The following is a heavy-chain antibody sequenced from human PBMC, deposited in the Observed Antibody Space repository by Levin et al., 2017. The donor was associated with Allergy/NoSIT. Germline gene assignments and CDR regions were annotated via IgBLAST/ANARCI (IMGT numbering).Heavy chain of an antibody. CDR1: GYSFTSYW. Sequence: GGSLRLSFKGSGYSFTSYWIGWVRQMPGKGLEWMGIIYPGNSDTRYSPSFQGQVTISADKSISTAYLQWSSLKASDTAMYYCARHDRSDYSYYYYYMDVWGKGTTVTVSS. D-gene: IGHD4-11*01. CDR3: ARHDRSDYSYYYYYMDV. J-gene: IGHJ6*03. V-gene: IGHV5-51*01. CDR2: IYPGNSDT.